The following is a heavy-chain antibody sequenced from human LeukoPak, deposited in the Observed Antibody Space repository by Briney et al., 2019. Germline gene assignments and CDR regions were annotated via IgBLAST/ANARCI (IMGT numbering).Heavy chain of an antibody. Sequence: GGSLRLSCAASGFTFSSYAMHWVRQAPGKGLEWVAVISYDGSNKYYADSVKGRFTISRDNSKNTLYLQMNSLRAEDTAVYYCARDSTGWFDPWGQGTLVTVSS. D-gene: IGHD6-25*01. J-gene: IGHJ5*02. CDR3: ARDSTGWFDP. CDR2: ISYDGSNK. CDR1: GFTFSSYA. V-gene: IGHV3-30-3*01.